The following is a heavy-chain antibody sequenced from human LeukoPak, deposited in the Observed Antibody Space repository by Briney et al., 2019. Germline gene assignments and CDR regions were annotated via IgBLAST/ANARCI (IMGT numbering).Heavy chain of an antibody. CDR2: IYYSGST. CDR1: GGSISSSSYY. V-gene: IGHV4-39*01. Sequence: PSETLSLTCTVSGGSISSSSYYWGWIRQPPGKGLEWIGSIYYSGSTYYNPSLKSRVTISVDTSKNQFSLKLSSVTAADTAVYYCARPASYTVTTYIDYWGQGTLVTVSS. J-gene: IGHJ4*02. CDR3: ARPASYTVTTYIDY. D-gene: IGHD4-17*01.